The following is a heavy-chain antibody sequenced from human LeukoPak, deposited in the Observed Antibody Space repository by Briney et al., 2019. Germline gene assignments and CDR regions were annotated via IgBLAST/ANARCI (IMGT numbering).Heavy chain of an antibody. Sequence: PGGSLRLSCAASGFAVSSNYMNWVRQAPGKGLKWVSIIYSGGGTYYANSVRGRFTISRDNSKNTLYLQMNSLRGEDTAVYYCARGGYYYDSSGYYHDAFDIWGQGTMVTVSS. J-gene: IGHJ3*02. V-gene: IGHV3-53*01. CDR2: IYSGGGT. CDR3: ARGGYYYDSSGYYHDAFDI. D-gene: IGHD3-22*01. CDR1: GFAVSSNY.